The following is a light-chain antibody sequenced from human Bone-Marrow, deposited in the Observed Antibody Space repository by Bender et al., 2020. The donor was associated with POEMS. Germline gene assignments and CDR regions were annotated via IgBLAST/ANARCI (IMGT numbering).Light chain of an antibody. V-gene: IGLV1-44*01. Sequence: QSVLTQPPSASGTPGQRVTISCSGGSSNIGAHAVTWYQHLPGTAPKLLIYSSHRRPSEVPDRFSGSRSGTSASLAISGLQSEDEADYYCETWDSHTWVFGGGTKLTVL. CDR3: ETWDSHTWV. CDR2: SSH. CDR1: SSNIGAHA. J-gene: IGLJ3*02.